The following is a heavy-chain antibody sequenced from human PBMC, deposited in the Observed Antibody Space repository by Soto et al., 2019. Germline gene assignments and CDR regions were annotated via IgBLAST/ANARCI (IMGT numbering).Heavy chain of an antibody. CDR1: VFSLSMHW. J-gene: IGHJ3*02. CDR2: INGNGSTT. CDR3: VRALAGSRNGFDI. Sequence: RGSLPLSCAASVFSLSMHWMHWVGQPPGKGLVWVSRINGNGSTTSDADFVKGRVTISRDNAKNTLYLQMNNLGDEDTAVYYCVRALAGSRNGFDIWGQGTVVTGSS. V-gene: IGHV3-74*01. D-gene: IGHD6-19*01.